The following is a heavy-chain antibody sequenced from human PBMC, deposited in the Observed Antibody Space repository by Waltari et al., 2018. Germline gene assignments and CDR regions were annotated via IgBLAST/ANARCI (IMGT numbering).Heavy chain of an antibody. V-gene: IGHV1-2*02. D-gene: IGHD2-2*01. J-gene: IGHJ4*02. CDR2: INPKTSDI. CDR3: ASPSFSSPTSAGY. Sequence: QVQLVQSGAEVKQPGASVKVSCQAFGYTFSGSYMYGVRQAPGQGLEWMGRINPKTSDIDYSQKFQGRFTMTADTSINTVYMELRRLRSDDTAVYFCASPSFSSPTSAGYWGQGTLVTVSS. CDR1: GYTFSGSY.